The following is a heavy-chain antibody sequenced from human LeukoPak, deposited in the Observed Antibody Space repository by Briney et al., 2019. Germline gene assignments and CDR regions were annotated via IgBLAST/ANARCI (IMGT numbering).Heavy chain of an antibody. CDR2: IYDSGRT. D-gene: IGHD4-23*01. CDR1: GGSVSSGSYF. Sequence: SETLSLTCTVSGGSVSSGSYFWTWIRQSPGKRLEYVGYIYDSGRTNYNPSLKSRVTISKDTSKNQFSLKLSSVTAADTAVYYCARDYGGDFDYWGQGTLVTVSS. J-gene: IGHJ4*02. CDR3: ARDYGGDFDY. V-gene: IGHV4-61*01.